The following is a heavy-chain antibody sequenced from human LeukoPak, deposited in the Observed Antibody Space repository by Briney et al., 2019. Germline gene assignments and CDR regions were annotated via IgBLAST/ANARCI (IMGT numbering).Heavy chain of an antibody. CDR2: IYHSGTT. Sequence: PSETLSLTCAVFGYSISSGYYWGWIRQSPEKGLEWIGSIYHSGTTYYNPSLKSRVTISIDTSRNLFSLNLNSVTAADTAVYYCAWKYYYDSSGYFYVDQWGQGILVTVSS. D-gene: IGHD3-22*01. J-gene: IGHJ4*02. V-gene: IGHV4-38-2*01. CDR1: GYSISSGYY. CDR3: AWKYYYDSSGYFYVDQ.